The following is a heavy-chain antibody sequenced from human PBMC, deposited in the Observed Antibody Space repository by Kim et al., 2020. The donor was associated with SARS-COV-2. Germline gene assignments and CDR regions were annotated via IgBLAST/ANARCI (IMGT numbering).Heavy chain of an antibody. V-gene: IGHV3-33*01. CDR2: IWSDGSTR. Sequence: GGSLRLSCVASGLTFSRYGMHWVRQAPGKGLEWVAVIWSDGSTRYYADSVKGRFTISRDNANNMLYLQMNSLRAEDTAVYFCVSYSTTWRFDYWGQGTLVTVSS. CDR1: GLTFSRYG. J-gene: IGHJ4*02. D-gene: IGHD6-13*01. CDR3: VSYSTTWRFDY.